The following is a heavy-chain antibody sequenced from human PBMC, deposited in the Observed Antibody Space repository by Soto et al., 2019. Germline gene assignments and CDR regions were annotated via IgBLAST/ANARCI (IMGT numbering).Heavy chain of an antibody. D-gene: IGHD2-15*01. CDR3: ANLGYCSGSTCPLQH. CDR1: GFTCRNFA. CDR2: VDSSGATT. Sequence: GSLRLSCAPFGFTCRNFAMSWVRQAPGKGLEWLSTVDSSGATTYSLDSVKGRFAISRDNSRNTLYLQMNSLRVDDTAVYYCANLGYCSGSTCPLQHWGPGTLVTVSS. J-gene: IGHJ1*01. V-gene: IGHV3-23*05.